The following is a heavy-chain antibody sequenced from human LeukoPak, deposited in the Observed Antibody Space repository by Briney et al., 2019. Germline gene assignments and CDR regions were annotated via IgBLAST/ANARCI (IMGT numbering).Heavy chain of an antibody. CDR2: IYYTGSS. Sequence: PSETLSLTCTVSGGSISSSTYFWGWIRQPPGKGLEWIGTIYYTGSSYYNPSLKSRVTISVDTSKNHFSLKVRSVTAADTAVYYCARGPQGVTSPEYWGQGTLVTVSS. V-gene: IGHV4-39*02. CDR3: ARGPQGVTSPEY. D-gene: IGHD4-17*01. J-gene: IGHJ4*02. CDR1: GGSISSSTYF.